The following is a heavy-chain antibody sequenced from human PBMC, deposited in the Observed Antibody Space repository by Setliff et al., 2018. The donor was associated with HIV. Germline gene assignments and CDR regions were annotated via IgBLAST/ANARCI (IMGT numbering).Heavy chain of an antibody. CDR1: GFTFSDYW. CDR3: ARVWRRDGNNRMAFDV. V-gene: IGHV3-7*03. CDR2: IKQDGSEK. D-gene: IGHD1-1*01. Sequence: GGSLRLSCAASGFTFSDYWMSWVRQAPGKGLECVANIKQDGSEKNSVDSYVDSVKGRLSISRDNAKNSLFLQLSSLRAEDTAVYYCARVWRRDGNNRMAFDVWGQGTMVTVSS. J-gene: IGHJ3*01.